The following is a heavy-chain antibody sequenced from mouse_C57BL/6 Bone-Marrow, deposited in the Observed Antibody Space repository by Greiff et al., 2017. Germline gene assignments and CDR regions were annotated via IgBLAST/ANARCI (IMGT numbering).Heavy chain of an antibody. D-gene: IGHD1-1*01. CDR2: IHPNSGST. V-gene: IGHV1-64*01. J-gene: IGHJ4*01. Sequence: QVQLQQPGAELVKPGASVKLSCKASGYTFTTYWMHWVKQRPGQGLEWIGMIHPNSGSTNYNEKFKSKATLTVDKSSSTAYMQLSSLTSEDSAVYYCARPDGSSYYYYAMDYWGQGTSVTVSS. CDR3: ARPDGSSYYYYAMDY. CDR1: GYTFTTYW.